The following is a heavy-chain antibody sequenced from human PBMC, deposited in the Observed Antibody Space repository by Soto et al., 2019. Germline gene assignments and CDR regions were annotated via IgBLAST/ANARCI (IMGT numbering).Heavy chain of an antibody. J-gene: IGHJ4*02. D-gene: IGHD2-2*01. V-gene: IGHV4-59*08. CDR3: ARTYCSSTSCYVDY. Sequence: SETLSVTCTVSCGSISSYYWSWIRQPPGKGLEWIGYIYYSGSTNYNPSLKSRVTISVDTSKNQFSLKLSSVTAADTAVYYCARTYCSSTSCYVDYWGQGTLVTVSS. CDR1: CGSISSYY. CDR2: IYYSGST.